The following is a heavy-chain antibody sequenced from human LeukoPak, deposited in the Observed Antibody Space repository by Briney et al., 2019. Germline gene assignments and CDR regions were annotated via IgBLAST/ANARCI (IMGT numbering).Heavy chain of an antibody. V-gene: IGHV1-2*02. CDR1: GYTFTDYY. CDR2: INPNSGGT. D-gene: IGHD3-9*01. Sequence: ASVKVSGKASGYTFTDYYMHWVRQAPGQGLEWMGWINPNSGGTNYAQKFQGRVTMTRDTSISTAYMELSRLRSDDTAVYYCARDGYYDILTGYRNWFDPWGQGTLVTVSS. CDR3: ARDGYYDILTGYRNWFDP. J-gene: IGHJ5*02.